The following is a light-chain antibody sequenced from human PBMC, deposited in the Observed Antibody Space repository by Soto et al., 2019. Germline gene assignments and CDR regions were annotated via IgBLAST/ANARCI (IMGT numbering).Light chain of an antibody. Sequence: EIQMTQSPSSLSASVGDRVTITCQASQDISNYLNWYQQKPGKAPKLLIYDASNLETGVPSRFSGSGSGTDFTFTISSLQPEDIATYYCQHFDNLPLTFGGGTTVEIK. CDR2: DAS. J-gene: IGKJ4*01. V-gene: IGKV1-33*01. CDR1: QDISNY. CDR3: QHFDNLPLT.